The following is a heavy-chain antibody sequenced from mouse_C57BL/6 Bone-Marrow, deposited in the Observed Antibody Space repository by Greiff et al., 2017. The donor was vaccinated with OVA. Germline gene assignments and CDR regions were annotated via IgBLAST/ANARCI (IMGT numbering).Heavy chain of an antibody. CDR1: GYTFTSYW. J-gene: IGHJ4*01. CDR3: ARPYGDDGAMDY. Sequence: QVQLKQPGAELVKPGASVKLSCKASGYTFTSYWMQWVKQRPGQGLEWIGAIDPSDSYTNYNQKFKGKATLTVATSSSTAYMQLSSLTSEDAAVYYCARPYGDDGAMDYWGQGTSVTVSS. V-gene: IGHV1-50*01. CDR2: IDPSDSYT. D-gene: IGHD2-2*01.